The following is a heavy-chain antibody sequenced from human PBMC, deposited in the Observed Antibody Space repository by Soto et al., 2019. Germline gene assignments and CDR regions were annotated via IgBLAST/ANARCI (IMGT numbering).Heavy chain of an antibody. CDR3: ARGGFSGSGCFIQGDY. V-gene: IGHV3-74*01. Sequence: EVQLVESGGGLVQPGGSLRLSCAASGFTFSSYWMHWVRQAPGKGLVWVSRIKSDGSNINYADSVKGRFTISRDNAKNTLSLQMNSLRAEDTAIYYCARGGFSGSGCFIQGDYWGQGTLVTVSS. D-gene: IGHD3-10*01. CDR1: GFTFSSYW. J-gene: IGHJ4*02. CDR2: IKSDGSNI.